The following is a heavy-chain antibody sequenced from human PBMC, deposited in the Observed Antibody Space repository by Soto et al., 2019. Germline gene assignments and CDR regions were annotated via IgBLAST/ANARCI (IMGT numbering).Heavy chain of an antibody. D-gene: IGHD3-3*01. J-gene: IGHJ4*02. CDR1: GFTFSSYG. CDR3: AKDQEYYDFWSGYSIDY. V-gene: IGHV3-30*18. CDR2: ISYDGSNK. Sequence: QVQLVESGGGVVQPGRSLRLSCAASGFTFSSYGMHWVRQAPGKGLEWGAVISYDGSNKYYADSVKGRFTISRDNSKNTLYLQMNSLRAEDTAVYYCAKDQEYYDFWSGYSIDYWGQGTLVTVSS.